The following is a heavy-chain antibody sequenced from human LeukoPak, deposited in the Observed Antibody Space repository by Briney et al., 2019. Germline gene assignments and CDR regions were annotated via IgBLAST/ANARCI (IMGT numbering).Heavy chain of an antibody. CDR3: ARQSIRSWGFDP. CDR2: IYYSGST. CDR1: GGSFSGYY. J-gene: IGHJ5*02. V-gene: IGHV4-34*01. Sequence: SETLSLTCAVYGGSFSGYYWSWIRQPPGKGLEWIGSIYYSGSTYYNPSLKSRVTISVDTSKNQFSLKLSSVTAADTAVYYCARQSIRSWGFDPWGQGTLVTVSS. D-gene: IGHD4-17*01.